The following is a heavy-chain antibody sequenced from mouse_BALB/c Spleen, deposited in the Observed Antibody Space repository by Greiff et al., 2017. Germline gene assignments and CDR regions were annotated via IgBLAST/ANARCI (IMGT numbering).Heavy chain of an antibody. CDR3: ARGGHAMDY. D-gene: IGHD1-1*02. CDR2: IYPGNVNT. V-gene: IGHV1S56*01. CDR1: GYTFTSYY. Sequence: VMLVESGPELVKPGASVRISCKASGYTFTSYYIHWVKQRPGQGLEWIGWIYPGNVNTKYNEKFKGKATLTADKSSSTAYMQLSSLTSEDSAVYFCARGGHAMDYWGQGTSVTVSS. J-gene: IGHJ4*01.